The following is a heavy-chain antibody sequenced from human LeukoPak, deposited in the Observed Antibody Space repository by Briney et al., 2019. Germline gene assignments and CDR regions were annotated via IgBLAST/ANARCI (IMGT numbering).Heavy chain of an antibody. Sequence: PSETLSLTCTVSGGSICSDYWSWIRQPPGEGLEWIGHIYYSGSTNYNPSLRSRVTMSVDTSKNHFSLKLRSVTAADTAVYYCARVTAAAYYGMGVWGQGTTVTVSS. CDR2: IYYSGST. J-gene: IGHJ6*02. V-gene: IGHV4-59*01. CDR1: GGSICSDY. D-gene: IGHD6-13*01. CDR3: ARVTAAAYYGMGV.